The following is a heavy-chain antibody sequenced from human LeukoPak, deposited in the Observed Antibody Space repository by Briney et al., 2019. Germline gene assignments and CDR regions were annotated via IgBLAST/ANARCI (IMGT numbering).Heavy chain of an antibody. V-gene: IGHV4-4*02. Sequence: MASETLSLTCAVSNASISGRNWWNWVRQPPGKGLEWIGEVSHSGSTNYNPSLKSRVTISVDKSKNQFSLTLSSVTAADTAVYYCARVGSGRYNYGYSLVYWGQGTLVTVSS. CDR2: VSHSGST. CDR3: ARVGSGRYNYGYSLVY. D-gene: IGHD5-18*01. CDR1: NASISGRNW. J-gene: IGHJ4*02.